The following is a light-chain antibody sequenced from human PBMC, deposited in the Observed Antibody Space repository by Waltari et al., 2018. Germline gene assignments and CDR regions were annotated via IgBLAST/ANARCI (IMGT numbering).Light chain of an antibody. V-gene: IGLV2-14*03. CDR1: DSDIGAYNY. Sequence: QSALTQPASVSGSPGQSITISCTGTDSDIGAYNYVSWYQQHPGKAPKLLLYDVSARPSGISDHFSGSKSGNTASLTISGLQAEDAADYYCSSYTRSTTVIFGGGTKLTVL. CDR2: DVS. J-gene: IGLJ2*01. CDR3: SSYTRSTTVI.